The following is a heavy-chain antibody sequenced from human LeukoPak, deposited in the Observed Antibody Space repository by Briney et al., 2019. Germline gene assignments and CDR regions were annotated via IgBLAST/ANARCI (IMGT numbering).Heavy chain of an antibody. Sequence: PSETLSLTCTVSGGSVTIGSYYWSWIRQPPGKGLEWIGCIYCSGNTDYNPSLKSRVTISVDTSKNQFSLKLNSVTAADTAVYFYARVYYYSSYWFDPWGQGTLVTVSS. J-gene: IGHJ5*02. D-gene: IGHD3-10*01. CDR3: ARVYYYSSYWFDP. CDR1: GGSVTIGSYY. CDR2: IYCSGNT. V-gene: IGHV4-61*01.